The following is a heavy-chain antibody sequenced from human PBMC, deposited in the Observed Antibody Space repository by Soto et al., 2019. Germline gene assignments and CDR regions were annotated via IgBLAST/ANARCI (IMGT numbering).Heavy chain of an antibody. CDR2: IDPSDSYT. J-gene: IGHJ6*02. CDR3: AAPKQLSMGYYYGMDV. D-gene: IGHD2-2*01. V-gene: IGHV5-10-1*01. Sequence: EVQLVQSGAEVKKPGESLRISCKGSGYSFTSYWISWVRQMPGKGLEWMGRIDPSDSYTNYSPSFQGHVTISADKSISTAYLQWSSLKASDTAMYYCAAPKQLSMGYYYGMDVWGQGTTVPVSS. CDR1: GYSFTSYW.